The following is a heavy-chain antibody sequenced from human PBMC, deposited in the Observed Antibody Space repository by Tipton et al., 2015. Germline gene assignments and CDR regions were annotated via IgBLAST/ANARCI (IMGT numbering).Heavy chain of an antibody. J-gene: IGHJ4*02. CDR2: IHRSGTPI. Sequence: SLRLSCAASGFTLGSYSMNWVRQAPGKGLDWLSYIHRSGTPIYYTESVKGRFTISRDEAKNSLYLQMNSLRDEDMGVYYCTRDSGITGADDYWGQGTLVTVSS. CDR3: TRDSGITGADDY. CDR1: GFTLGSYS. D-gene: IGHD6-13*01. V-gene: IGHV3-48*02.